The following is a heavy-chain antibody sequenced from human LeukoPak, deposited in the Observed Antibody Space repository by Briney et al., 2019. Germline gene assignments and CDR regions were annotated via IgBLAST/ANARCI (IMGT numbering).Heavy chain of an antibody. D-gene: IGHD2/OR15-2a*01. CDR1: GHTFTGQY. Sequence: ASVKVSCQASGHTFTGQYIHWLRQAPGQGLEWMAWINLKSGGTNLAQKFQGSVTFTRDASTTTAYMELTSLRSDDTAIYYCAVTAVEGPIEYYFDYWGQGTLVTVSS. J-gene: IGHJ4*02. CDR2: INLKSGGT. CDR3: AVTAVEGPIEYYFDY. V-gene: IGHV1-2*02.